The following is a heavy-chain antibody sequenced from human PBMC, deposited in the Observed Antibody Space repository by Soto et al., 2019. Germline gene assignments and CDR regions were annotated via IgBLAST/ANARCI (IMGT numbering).Heavy chain of an antibody. J-gene: IGHJ6*02. V-gene: IGHV1-69*19. CDR1: AGTFSSYS. CDR3: ARGVVEVRAVGYYYYAMDA. CDR2: IIPMFGTA. D-gene: IGHD2-21*01. Sequence: QVQMVQSGAEVKKPGTSLKVSCKAAAGTFSSYSITWVRQATGQGLEWMGVIIPMFGTANYAQKFQGRVTITADQSTRTDYMELTSLRSEETAVYYCARGVVEVRAVGYYYYAMDAWGQGTTVTVSS.